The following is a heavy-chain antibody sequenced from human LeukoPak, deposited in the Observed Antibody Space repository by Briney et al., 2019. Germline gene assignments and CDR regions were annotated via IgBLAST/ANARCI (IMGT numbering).Heavy chain of an antibody. J-gene: IGHJ4*02. CDR3: AREIRYFDWFQADY. CDR2: IRSKGYGGTA. CDR1: GFTFGDYS. D-gene: IGHD3-9*01. V-gene: IGHV3-49*03. Sequence: GGSLRLSCTTSGFTFGDYSMSWFRQAPGKGLEWVGFIRSKGYGGTAEYAASVKGRFTISRDDSNSIAYLQMDSLRTEDTAVYYCAREIRYFDWFQADYWGQGTLVTVSS.